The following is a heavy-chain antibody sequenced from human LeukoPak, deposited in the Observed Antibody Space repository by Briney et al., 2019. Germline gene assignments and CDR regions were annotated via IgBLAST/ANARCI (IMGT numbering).Heavy chain of an antibody. CDR2: TWHDGSNK. CDR1: GFTFSSYG. V-gene: IGHV3-33*01. CDR3: ARDRGYTYGHPFDY. J-gene: IGHJ4*02. D-gene: IGHD5-18*01. Sequence: GGSLRLFCAASGFTFSSYGMHWVRQAPGKGLEWVALTWHDGSNKYYGDSVKGRFTISRENSKNTLYLQMNNLRAEDTAVYYCARDRGYTYGHPFDYWGQGTLVTVSS.